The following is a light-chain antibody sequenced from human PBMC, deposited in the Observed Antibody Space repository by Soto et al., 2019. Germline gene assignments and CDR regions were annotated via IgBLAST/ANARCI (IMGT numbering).Light chain of an antibody. CDR2: DVT. CDR3: CSYAGKFTHVV. V-gene: IGLV2-11*01. Sequence: QSALTQPRSVSGSPGQSVTISCTGTSSDVGGYNSVSWYQHRPGKAPKLIIFDVTKRPSGVPDRFTASKSGNTASLIISGLQAEDEAEYYCCSYAGKFTHVVFGGGTELTVL. J-gene: IGLJ2*01. CDR1: SSDVGGYNS.